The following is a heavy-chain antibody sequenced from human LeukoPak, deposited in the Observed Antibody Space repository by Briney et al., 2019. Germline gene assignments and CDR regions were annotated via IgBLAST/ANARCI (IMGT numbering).Heavy chain of an antibody. Sequence: GGSLRLSCAASGFTFSSYSMNWVRQAPGKGLEWVSSISGSSSYIYYADSVKGRFTISRDNAKNSLYLQMNSLRAEDTAVYYCARDSGWGDIVVVPAFYWGQGTLVTVSS. J-gene: IGHJ4*02. CDR2: ISGSSSYI. D-gene: IGHD2-2*01. CDR3: ARDSGWGDIVVVPAFY. CDR1: GFTFSSYS. V-gene: IGHV3-21*01.